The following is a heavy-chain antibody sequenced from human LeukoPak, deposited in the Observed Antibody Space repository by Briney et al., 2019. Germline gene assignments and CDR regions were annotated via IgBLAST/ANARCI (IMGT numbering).Heavy chain of an antibody. Sequence: ASVKVSCKASGYTFTSYGISWVRQAPGQGLEWMGWISAYNGNTNYAQKLQGRVTMTTDTSTSTAYMELRSLRSDDTAVYYCARDGVAYCGGDCYSSDAFDIWGQGTMVTVSS. D-gene: IGHD2-21*02. CDR1: GYTFTSYG. J-gene: IGHJ3*02. V-gene: IGHV1-18*01. CDR2: ISAYNGNT. CDR3: ARDGVAYCGGDCYSSDAFDI.